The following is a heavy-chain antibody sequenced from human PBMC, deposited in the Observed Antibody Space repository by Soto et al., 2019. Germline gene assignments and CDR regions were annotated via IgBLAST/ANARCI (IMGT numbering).Heavy chain of an antibody. CDR1: GGSISGYY. Sequence: PSETLSLTCTVSGGSISGYYWSWIRQPAGKGLEWIGRLYTMGSTNYNPSLQSRVTMSVDTSKNEFSLKVSSVTAADTAVYYCAREGGYGIYYYYGMDVWGQGTTVTVSS. V-gene: IGHV4-4*07. J-gene: IGHJ6*02. CDR3: AREGGYGIYYYYGMDV. CDR2: LYTMGST. D-gene: IGHD5-12*01.